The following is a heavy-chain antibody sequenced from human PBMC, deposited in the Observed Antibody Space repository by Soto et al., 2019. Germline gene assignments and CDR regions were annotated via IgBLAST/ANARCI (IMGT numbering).Heavy chain of an antibody. Sequence: GGSLRLSCAASGFTFSSYGMHWVRQAPGKGLEWVAVIWYDGSNKYYADSVKGRFTISRDNSKNTLYLQMNSLRAEDTAVYYCARDVSDYVDLGDYYYYYGMDVWGQGTTVTVSS. J-gene: IGHJ6*02. CDR1: GFTFSSYG. V-gene: IGHV3-33*01. CDR3: ARDVSDYVDLGDYYYYYGMDV. CDR2: IWYDGSNK. D-gene: IGHD5-12*01.